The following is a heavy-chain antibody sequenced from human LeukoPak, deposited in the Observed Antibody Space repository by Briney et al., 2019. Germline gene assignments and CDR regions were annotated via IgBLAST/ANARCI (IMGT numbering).Heavy chain of an antibody. J-gene: IGHJ4*02. Sequence: GWSLRLSCAVSGFSLSRYWMSWLRQAQAKELEWVANIKQDGSEKYYVDSVNGRFTISRDNAKNSLYLQMNSLRAEDTAVYYCARDIVVITAAHLFEYWGQGTLVTVSS. V-gene: IGHV3-7*03. D-gene: IGHD2-2*01. CDR2: IKQDGSEK. CDR1: GFSLSRYW. CDR3: ARDIVVITAAHLFEY.